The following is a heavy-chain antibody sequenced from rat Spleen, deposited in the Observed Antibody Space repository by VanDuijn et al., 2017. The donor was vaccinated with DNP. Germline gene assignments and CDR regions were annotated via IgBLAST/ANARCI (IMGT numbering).Heavy chain of an antibody. CDR2: ISSDGGDT. J-gene: IGHJ2*01. D-gene: IGHD4-3*01. V-gene: IGHV5-20*01. Sequence: EVQLVGSGGGLVQPGRSMKLSCAASGFTFSDYGMAWVLQAPTKGLEWVASISSDGGDTYYQDSVKGRFTISRDNAKRTLYLQIESLRSEDTATYYCAKDMWDNSGFYFDYWGQGVMVTVSS. CDR3: AKDMWDNSGFYFDY. CDR1: GFTFSDYG.